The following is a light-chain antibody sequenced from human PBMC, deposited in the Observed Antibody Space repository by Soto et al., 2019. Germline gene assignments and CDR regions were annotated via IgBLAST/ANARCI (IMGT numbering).Light chain of an antibody. Sequence: EIVLTQYTATLSLSPGEGATLSCRASQSVIRYLAWYQQRPGQAPRLLIYDATYRATGVPARFSGSGSGTDLPLTTSCLEPEDFSVYLCQHRFNWPWTYGQGTKGDI. CDR3: QHRFNWPWT. CDR2: DAT. J-gene: IGKJ1*01. CDR1: QSVIRY. V-gene: IGKV3-11*01.